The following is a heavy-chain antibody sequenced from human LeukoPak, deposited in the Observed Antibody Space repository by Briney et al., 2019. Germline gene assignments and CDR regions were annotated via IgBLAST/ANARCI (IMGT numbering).Heavy chain of an antibody. V-gene: IGHV4-59*11. J-gene: IGHJ2*01. CDR2: IYYSGST. CDR1: GGSMSSHY. D-gene: IGHD3-10*01. Sequence: SETLSLTCTVSGGSMSSHYWSWIRQPPGKGLESIGYIYYSGSTNYNPSLKSRVTISVDTSKNQFSLKLSSVTAADTAVYYCARLLWFGELPDYWYFDLWGRGTLVTVSS. CDR3: ARLLWFGELPDYWYFDL.